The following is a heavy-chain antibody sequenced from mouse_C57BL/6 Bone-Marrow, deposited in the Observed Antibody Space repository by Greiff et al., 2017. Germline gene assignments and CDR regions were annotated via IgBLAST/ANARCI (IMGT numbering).Heavy chain of an antibody. J-gene: IGHJ4*01. V-gene: IGHV2-2*01. CDR3: AGIYFYAMDY. D-gene: IGHD2-1*01. Sequence: QVQLKESGPGLVQPSQSLSITCTVSGFSLTSYGVHWFRRSPGRGLVWLGVIWSGGSTDYNAAFISRLSISKDNSKSQVFFKMNSLQADDTAIYYCAGIYFYAMDYWGQGTSVTVSS. CDR1: GFSLTSYG. CDR2: IWSGGST.